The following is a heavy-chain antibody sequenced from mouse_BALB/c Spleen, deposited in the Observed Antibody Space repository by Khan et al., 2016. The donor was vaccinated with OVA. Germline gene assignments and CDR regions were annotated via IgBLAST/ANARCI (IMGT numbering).Heavy chain of an antibody. CDR2: IGPGSGST. CDR3: ARSNYDGSSLYAMDY. Sequence: DLVKPGASVKLSCKASGYTFTSYWINWIKQRPGQGLEWIGRIGPGSGSTSYNEMFTGKATLTVDTTSSTAYIQLSSLSSEDSAVYFCARSNYDGSSLYAMDYWGQGTSVTVSS. J-gene: IGHJ4*01. V-gene: IGHV1S41*01. CDR1: GYTFTSYW. D-gene: IGHD1-1*01.